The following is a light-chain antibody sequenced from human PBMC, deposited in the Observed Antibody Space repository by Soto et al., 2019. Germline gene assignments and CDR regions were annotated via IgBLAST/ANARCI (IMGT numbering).Light chain of an antibody. CDR1: QNVGSH. Sequence: EILMTQSPATLSVSPGERATLSCRASQNVGSHVAWYQQKPGQAPRLFIYGASTRATGIPARLRGSGSGTEFTLTISSLQTEDFAIYYCQQYYNWPPLTFGGGTKVEIQ. CDR3: QQYYNWPPLT. J-gene: IGKJ4*01. V-gene: IGKV3-15*01. CDR2: GAS.